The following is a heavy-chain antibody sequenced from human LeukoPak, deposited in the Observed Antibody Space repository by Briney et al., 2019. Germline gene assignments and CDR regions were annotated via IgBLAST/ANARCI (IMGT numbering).Heavy chain of an antibody. V-gene: IGHV4-34*01. D-gene: IGHD6-13*01. Sequence: PSETLSLTCAVYGGSFSGYYWSWIRQPPGKGLEWIGEINHSGSTNYNPSLKSRVTISVDTSKNQFSLKLSSVTAADTAVYYCARFFSSSWYSYPKYYFDYWGQGTLVTVSS. J-gene: IGHJ4*02. CDR3: ARFFSSSWYSYPKYYFDY. CDR1: GGSFSGYY. CDR2: INHSGST.